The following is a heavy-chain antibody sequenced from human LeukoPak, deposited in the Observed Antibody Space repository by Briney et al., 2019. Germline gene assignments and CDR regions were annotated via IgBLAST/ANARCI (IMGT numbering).Heavy chain of an antibody. CDR3: ARVQLVDYYYYSYMDV. CDR1: GFTFSSYE. J-gene: IGHJ6*03. V-gene: IGHV3-48*03. Sequence: GGSLRLSCAASGFTFSSYEMNWVRQAPGKGLEWVSYISSSGSTIYYADSVKGRFTISRDNAKNSLYLQMNSLRAEDTALYYCARVQLVDYYYYSYMDVWGKGTTVTVSS. CDR2: ISSSGSTI. D-gene: IGHD6-6*01.